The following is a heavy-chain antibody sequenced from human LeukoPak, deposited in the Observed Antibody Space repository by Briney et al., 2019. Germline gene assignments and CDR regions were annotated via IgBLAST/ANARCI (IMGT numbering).Heavy chain of an antibody. CDR3: ARPGVEMATIYWYFDL. J-gene: IGHJ2*01. Sequence: PGGSLRLSCAASGFTFSSYSMNWVRQAPGKGLEWVSSISSSSSYIYYADSVKGRFTISRDNAKNSLYLQMNSLRAEDTAVYYCARPGVEMATIYWYFDLWGRGTLVTVSS. CDR1: GFTFSSYS. D-gene: IGHD5-24*01. V-gene: IGHV3-21*01. CDR2: ISSSSSYI.